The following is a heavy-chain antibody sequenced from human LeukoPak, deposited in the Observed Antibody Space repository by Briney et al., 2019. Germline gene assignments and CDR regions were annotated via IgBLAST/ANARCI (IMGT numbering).Heavy chain of an antibody. J-gene: IGHJ3*02. CDR1: GFTFSSYW. CDR3: ARVFYGSGSYYLSHAFDI. Sequence: GGSLRLSCAAPGFTFSSYWMSWVRQAPGKGLEWVANIKQDGSEKYYVDSVKGRFTISRDNAKNSLYLQMNSLRAEDTAVYYCARVFYGSGSYYLSHAFDIWGQGTMVTVSS. CDR2: IKQDGSEK. D-gene: IGHD3-10*01. V-gene: IGHV3-7*01.